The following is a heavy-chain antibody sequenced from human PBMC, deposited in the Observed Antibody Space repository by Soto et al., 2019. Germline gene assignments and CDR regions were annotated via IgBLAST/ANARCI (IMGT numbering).Heavy chain of an antibody. Sequence: EVQLLESGGGLVQPGGSLRLSCAASGFAFSSFALNWVRKAPGKGLDWVSVISDSGATTYYSDSVKGRFTISRDNSKNMLYLEMNSLRANDTAIYYCAQDKGVRGATYLRYWGPGTLVTVSS. V-gene: IGHV3-23*01. J-gene: IGHJ4*02. D-gene: IGHD3-10*01. CDR3: AQDKGVRGATYLRY. CDR1: GFAFSSFA. CDR2: ISDSGATT.